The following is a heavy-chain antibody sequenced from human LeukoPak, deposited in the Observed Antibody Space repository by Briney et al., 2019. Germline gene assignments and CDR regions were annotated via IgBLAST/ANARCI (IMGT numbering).Heavy chain of an antibody. CDR1: GFTFSSYW. D-gene: IGHD2-2*01. CDR3: AKSGCSTSCPAGD. V-gene: IGHV3-74*01. J-gene: IGHJ4*02. CDR2: INSDGSST. Sequence: GGSLRLSCAASGFTFSSYWMHWVRQAPGKGLVWVSRINSDGSSTSYADSVKGRFTISRDNSKNTLYLQMNSLRAEDTAVYYCAKSGCSTSCPAGDWGQGTLVTVSS.